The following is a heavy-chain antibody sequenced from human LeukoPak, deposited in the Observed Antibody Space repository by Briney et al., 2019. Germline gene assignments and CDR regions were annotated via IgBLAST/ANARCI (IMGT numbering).Heavy chain of an antibody. CDR1: GFIFSNYV. Sequence: GGSLRLSCAASGFIFSNYVMHRVRQAPGKGLAWVAVISYDGSKKYYADSVKGRFTISRDNSKNTLYLQMNSLRAEDTAVYYCAREYYYGSGSHYGMDVWGQGTTVTVSS. CDR3: AREYYYGSGSHYGMDV. D-gene: IGHD3-10*01. V-gene: IGHV3-30-3*01. J-gene: IGHJ6*02. CDR2: ISYDGSKK.